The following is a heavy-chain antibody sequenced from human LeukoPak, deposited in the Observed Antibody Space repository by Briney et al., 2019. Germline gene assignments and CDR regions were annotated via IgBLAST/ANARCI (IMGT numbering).Heavy chain of an antibody. J-gene: IGHJ4*02. Sequence: ASVKVSCKASGYTFTGYYMHWVRQAPGQGLEWMGWINPNSGGTNYAQKFQGRVTMTRDASISTAYMELSRLRSDDTAVYYCARNAALTYYYDSSGYYWVDWGQGTLVTVSS. D-gene: IGHD3-22*01. CDR1: GYTFTGYY. CDR2: INPNSGGT. V-gene: IGHV1-2*02. CDR3: ARNAALTYYYDSSGYYWVD.